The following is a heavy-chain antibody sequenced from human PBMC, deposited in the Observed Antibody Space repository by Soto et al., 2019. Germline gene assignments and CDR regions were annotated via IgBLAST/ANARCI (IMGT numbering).Heavy chain of an antibody. CDR3: ARFTGMVNSYHYSGLDV. CDR1: GGSISSAGYY. CDR2: IHYSGST. V-gene: IGHV4-31*03. D-gene: IGHD5-18*01. Sequence: QVQLQESGPGLVKPSQTLSLTCSVSGGSISSAGYYWSWIRQHPGKGLEWIGYIHYSGSTYYNPSLQSRVTISVDTSKNEFSLNLGSVTAADTAVYYCARFTGMVNSYHYSGLDVGGQGTTVTVSS. J-gene: IGHJ6*02.